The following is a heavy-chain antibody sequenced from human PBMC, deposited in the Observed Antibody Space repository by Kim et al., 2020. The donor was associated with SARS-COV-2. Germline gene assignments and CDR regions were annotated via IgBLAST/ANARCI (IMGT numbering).Heavy chain of an antibody. CDR1: GDSVSSNSAA. CDR2: TYYKSKWYN. V-gene: IGHV6-1*01. J-gene: IGHJ5*02. CDR3: TRGSGSYYH. Sequence: SQTLSLTCAISGDSVSSNSAAWNWLRQSPSRGLEWLGRTYYKSKWYNDYAVSVKSRITINPDTSKNQFSLQLNSVTPEDTAVYYCTRGSGSYYHWGQGTLVTVSS. D-gene: IGHD1-26*01.